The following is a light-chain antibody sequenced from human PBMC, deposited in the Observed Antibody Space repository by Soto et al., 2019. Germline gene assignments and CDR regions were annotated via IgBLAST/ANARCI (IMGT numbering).Light chain of an antibody. V-gene: IGLV2-23*02. Sequence: QSALTQPASVSGSPGPSITISCTGTSSDVGSYNLVSWYQQHPGKAPKLMIYEVSKRPSGVSNRFSGSKYGNTASLTISGLQAEDEADYYCCSYAGSSTFVVFGGGTKLTVL. CDR1: SSDVGSYNL. J-gene: IGLJ3*02. CDR3: CSYAGSSTFVV. CDR2: EVS.